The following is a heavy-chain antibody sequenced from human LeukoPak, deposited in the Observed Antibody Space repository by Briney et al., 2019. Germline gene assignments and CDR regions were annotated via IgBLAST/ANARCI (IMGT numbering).Heavy chain of an antibody. CDR1: GGSFSGYY. V-gene: IGHV4-34*01. Sequence: SETLSLTCAVYGGSFSGYYWSWIRQPPGKGLEWIGEINYSGSTNYNPSLKSRVTISVDTSKNQFSLKLSSVTAADTAVYYCAKVNYYDSSRFHYWGQETVDSVSS. D-gene: IGHD3-22*01. CDR3: AKVNYYDSSRFHY. J-gene: IGHJ4*02. CDR2: INYSGST.